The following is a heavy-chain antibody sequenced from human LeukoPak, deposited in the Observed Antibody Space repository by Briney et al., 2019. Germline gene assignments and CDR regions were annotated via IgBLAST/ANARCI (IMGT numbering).Heavy chain of an antibody. CDR3: AELGITMIGGV. V-gene: IGHV3-73*01. Sequence: GGSLRLSCAASGFTFSGSAMHWVRQASGKGLEWVGRIRSKTHTYATAYAASVKGRFTISRDNAKNSLYLQMNSLRAEDTAVYYCAELGITMIGGVWGKGTTVTISS. D-gene: IGHD3-10*02. CDR1: GFTFSGSA. CDR2: IRSKTHTYAT. J-gene: IGHJ6*04.